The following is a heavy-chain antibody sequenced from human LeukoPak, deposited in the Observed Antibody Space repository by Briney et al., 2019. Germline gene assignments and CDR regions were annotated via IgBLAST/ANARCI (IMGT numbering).Heavy chain of an antibody. J-gene: IGHJ6*03. V-gene: IGHV4-61*02. CDR3: ATNHPRGYSGYDLDYYYYYMDV. CDR2: IYTSGST. Sequence: SETLSLTCTVSGGSISSGSYYWSWIRQPAGKGLEWIGRIYTSGSTNYNPSLKSRVTISVDTSKNQFSLKLSSVTAADTAVYYCATNHPRGYSGYDLDYYYYYMDVWGKGTTVTVSS. D-gene: IGHD5-12*01. CDR1: GGSISSGSYY.